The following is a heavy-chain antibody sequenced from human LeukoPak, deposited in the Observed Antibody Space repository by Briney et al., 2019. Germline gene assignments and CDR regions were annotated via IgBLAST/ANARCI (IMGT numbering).Heavy chain of an antibody. CDR1: GFTFSNYW. D-gene: IGHD4-23*01. Sequence: GGSLRLSCAASGFTFSNYWMYWVRQAPGKGLVWVSRINTDGSSTTYADFVQGRFTISRDNAKNTLYLQMNSLRAEDTAVYYCARANGGNSASDIWGQGTMVTVSS. CDR2: INTDGSST. V-gene: IGHV3-74*01. CDR3: ARANGGNSASDI. J-gene: IGHJ3*02.